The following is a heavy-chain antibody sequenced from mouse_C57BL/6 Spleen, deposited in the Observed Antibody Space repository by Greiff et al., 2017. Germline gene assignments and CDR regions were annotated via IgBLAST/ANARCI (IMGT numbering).Heavy chain of an antibody. J-gene: IGHJ3*01. CDR2: IDPSDSYT. V-gene: IGHV1-69*01. CDR1: GYTFTSYW. CDR3: ARLASNYYPWFAY. Sequence: QVQLQQPGAELVMPGASVKLSCKASGYTFTSYWMHWVKQRPGQGLEWIGEIDPSDSYTNYNQKFKGKSTLTVDKSSSTAYMQLSSLTSEDSAVYYCARLASNYYPWFAYWGQGTLVTVSA. D-gene: IGHD2-5*01.